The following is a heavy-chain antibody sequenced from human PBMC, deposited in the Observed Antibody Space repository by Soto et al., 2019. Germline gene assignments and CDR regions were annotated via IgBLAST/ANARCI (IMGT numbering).Heavy chain of an antibody. D-gene: IGHD2-8*01. CDR3: ARGGDGHTTSFFDY. CDR1: GDSINGYY. CDR2: VYYSGST. Sequence: QVQLQESGPGLVKPSETLSLTCTVSGDSINGYYWSWIRQPPGKGLEWIGYVYYSGSTNYNPSLRSRLTMSVDTSKNQFSLKLSSVTAADTAVYYCARGGDGHTTSFFDYWGRGTLVTVSS. J-gene: IGHJ4*02. V-gene: IGHV4-59*01.